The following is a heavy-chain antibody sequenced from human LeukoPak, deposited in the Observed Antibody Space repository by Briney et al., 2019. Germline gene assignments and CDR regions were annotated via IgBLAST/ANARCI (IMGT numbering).Heavy chain of an antibody. J-gene: IGHJ4*02. Sequence: SGTLSLTCAISGASFSGYSWTWIRQPPGKGLEWIGEFSHTGSPIYNPSLKSRVNISIDTSKNQFSLRLTSVTAADTAVYSCARPRLLFGSGPILVWGQGTLVTVSS. CDR3: ARPRLLFGSGPILV. CDR1: GASFSGYS. CDR2: FSHTGSP. V-gene: IGHV4-34*01. D-gene: IGHD3-10*01.